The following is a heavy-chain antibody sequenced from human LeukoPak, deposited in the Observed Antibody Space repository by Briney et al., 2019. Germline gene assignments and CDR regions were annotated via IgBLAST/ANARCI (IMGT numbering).Heavy chain of an antibody. CDR1: GYTLTELS. CDR2: FDPEDGET. D-gene: IGHD2-2*01. J-gene: IGHJ4*02. Sequence: ASVKVSCKVSGYTLTELSMHWVRQAPGKGLEWMGGFDPEDGETIYAQKFKGRATMTEDTSTATAYMELSSLRSEDTAVYYCATDLDCSSTSCFDYWGQGTLVTVSS. V-gene: IGHV1-24*01. CDR3: ATDLDCSSTSCFDY.